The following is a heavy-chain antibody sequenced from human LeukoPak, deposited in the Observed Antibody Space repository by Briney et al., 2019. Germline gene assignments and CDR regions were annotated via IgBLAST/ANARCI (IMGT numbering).Heavy chain of an antibody. Sequence: SETLFLTCTVSGGSISSYYWSWIRQPPGKGVEWIGYIYYSGSTNYNPSLKSRVTISVDTSKNQFSLKLSSVTAADTAVYYCAREYYDILTGSQTPVFDYWGQGTLVTVSS. J-gene: IGHJ4*02. CDR2: IYYSGST. D-gene: IGHD3-9*01. V-gene: IGHV4-59*01. CDR1: GGSISSYY. CDR3: AREYYDILTGSQTPVFDY.